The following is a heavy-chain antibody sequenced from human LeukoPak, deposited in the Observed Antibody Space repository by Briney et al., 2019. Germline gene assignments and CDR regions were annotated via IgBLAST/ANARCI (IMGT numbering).Heavy chain of an antibody. CDR3: ARLNYDFWSGYIYYYYYYMDV. V-gene: IGHV1-8*01. CDR2: MNPNSGNT. Sequence: ASVKVSCKASGYTFTSYDINWVRQATGQGLEWMGWMNPNSGNTGYAQKFQGRVTMTRNISISTAYMELSSLRSEDTAVYYCARLNYDFWSGYIYYYYYYMDVWGKGATVTVSS. CDR1: GYTFTSYD. J-gene: IGHJ6*03. D-gene: IGHD3-3*01.